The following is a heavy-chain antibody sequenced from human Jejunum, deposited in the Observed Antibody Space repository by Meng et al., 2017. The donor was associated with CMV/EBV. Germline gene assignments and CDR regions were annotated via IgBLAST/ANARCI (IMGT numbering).Heavy chain of an antibody. J-gene: IGHJ4*02. CDR3: ARDNDGSSHYSQFDY. Sequence: SGFPLNSYGRHWVCQFPGKGLEWVAVLWYDGSRKYFADSVQGRFSISRDDSKNTVYLQMNSLRAEDTAVYYCARDNDGSSHYSQFDYWGQGTLVTVSS. V-gene: IGHV3-33*01. CDR2: LWYDGSRK. D-gene: IGHD3-22*01. CDR1: GFPLNSYG.